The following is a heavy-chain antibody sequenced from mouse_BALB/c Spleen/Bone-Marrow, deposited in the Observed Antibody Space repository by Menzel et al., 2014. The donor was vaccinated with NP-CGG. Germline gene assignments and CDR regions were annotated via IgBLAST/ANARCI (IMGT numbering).Heavy chain of an antibody. D-gene: IGHD2-14*01. V-gene: IGHV1S137*01. CDR3: ARSGKVRNAKDY. Sequence: VMLVESGAKLVRPGVSVKISCKGSGYTFTDHAMHWVKRSHAQSLEWIGLISGYYGDAIYNQKFKGKATMTVDKSSSTAYMELARLTSEDSAIYYCARSGKVRNAKDYWGQGTSVTVSS. CDR1: GYTFTDHA. CDR2: ISGYYGDA. J-gene: IGHJ4*01.